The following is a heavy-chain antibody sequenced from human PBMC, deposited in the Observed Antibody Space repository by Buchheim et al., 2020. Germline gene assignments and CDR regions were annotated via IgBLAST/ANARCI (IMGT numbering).Heavy chain of an antibody. CDR1: GFPFSIYT. J-gene: IGHJ4*03. D-gene: IGHD6-19*01. CDR3: ATNAVAGHEGY. Sequence: VQVVESGGGVVQPGRSLRLSCGASGFPFSIYTMNWVRQAPGKGLEWVAVISYDGKNKDYAESVKGRLTISRDNSKHTVDLEMNSLRGHDTAVYYCATNAVAGHEGYWGQGT. V-gene: IGHV3-30*04. CDR2: ISYDGKNK.